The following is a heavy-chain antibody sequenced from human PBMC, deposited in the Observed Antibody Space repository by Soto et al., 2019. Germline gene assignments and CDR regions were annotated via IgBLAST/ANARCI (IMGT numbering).Heavy chain of an antibody. V-gene: IGHV3-23*01. D-gene: IGHD3-22*01. CDR1: GFSFSTYA. CDR2: IPRSGDST. CDR3: AKDVDDTSEYFQH. Sequence: EVQLLESGGGLVQPGGSLRLSCAASGFSFSTYAMSWVRQAPGKGLEWVSSIPRSGDSTYYADSVKGRFTISRDNSKNTLYLQMNSLRAEDTAVYYCAKDVDDTSEYFQHWGQGTLVTVSS. J-gene: IGHJ1*01.